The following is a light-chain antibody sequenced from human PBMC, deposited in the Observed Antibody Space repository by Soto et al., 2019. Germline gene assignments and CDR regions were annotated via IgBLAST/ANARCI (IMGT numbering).Light chain of an antibody. CDR3: QVWDISSVHTVV. CDR2: YDS. Sequence: SYELTQPPSVSVAPGKTARFTCGGNNIGSNSVHWYQQKPDQAPVLVIYYDSDRPSGIPERFSGSKSGNTATLTISRVEARDEADYYYQVWDISSVHTVVFGGGTKVTVL. CDR1: NIGSNS. V-gene: IGLV3-21*04. J-gene: IGLJ2*01.